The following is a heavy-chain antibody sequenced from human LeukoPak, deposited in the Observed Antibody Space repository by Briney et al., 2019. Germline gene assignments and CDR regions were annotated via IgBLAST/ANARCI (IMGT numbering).Heavy chain of an antibody. CDR1: GFTFRSYE. Sequence: PGGSLRLSCEDSGFTFRSYEMNWVRQAPGKGLEWIAYLSSSGSAFSYADSVKGRFTIARDNAKNSVYLEMNSLRADDTAVYYCARSARLMKEVVEVTALDDWGQGTLVTVSS. CDR2: LSSSGSAF. V-gene: IGHV3-48*03. J-gene: IGHJ4*02. D-gene: IGHD2-15*01. CDR3: ARSARLMKEVVEVTALDD.